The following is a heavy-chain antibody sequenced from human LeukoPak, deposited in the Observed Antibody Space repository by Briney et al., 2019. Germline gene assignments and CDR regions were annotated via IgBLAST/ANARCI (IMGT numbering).Heavy chain of an antibody. CDR3: ARDPLELTSPSFAHYSDN. V-gene: IGHV1-69*05. Sequence: ASVKVSCKASGGTFSNYGVSWVRQAPGQGLEWMGRIIPIFGTTNYAQRFQGRVTITTDESTSTVYMELSSLRSEDTAVYYCARDPLELTSPSFAHYSDNWGQGTLVTVSS. CDR2: IIPIFGTT. J-gene: IGHJ4*02. D-gene: IGHD1-7*01. CDR1: GGTFSNYG.